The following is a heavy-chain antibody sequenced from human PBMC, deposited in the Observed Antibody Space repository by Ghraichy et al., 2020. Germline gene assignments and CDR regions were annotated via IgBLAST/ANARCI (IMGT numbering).Heavy chain of an antibody. CDR3: ARELYDFWRGYPLSPDY. V-gene: IGHV3-7*01. CDR2: IKQDGSEK. CDR1: GFTFSSYW. J-gene: IGHJ4*02. D-gene: IGHD3-3*01. Sequence: GGSLRLSCAASGFTFSSYWMSWVRQAPGKGLEWVANIKQDGSEKYYLDSVKGRFTISRDNAKNSLYLQMNSLRAEDTAVYYCARELYDFWRGYPLSPDYWGQGTLVTVSS.